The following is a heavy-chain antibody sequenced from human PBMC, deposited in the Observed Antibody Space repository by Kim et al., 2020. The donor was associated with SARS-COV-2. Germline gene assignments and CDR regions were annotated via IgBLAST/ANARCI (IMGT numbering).Heavy chain of an antibody. V-gene: IGHV4-59*01. D-gene: IGHD6-19*01. J-gene: IGHJ5*02. Sequence: PSLKRRVTISVDTSKNQCSLKLSSVTAAGTAVYYCARDTGYSSGWSWFDPWGQGTLVTVSS. CDR3: ARDTGYSSGWSWFDP.